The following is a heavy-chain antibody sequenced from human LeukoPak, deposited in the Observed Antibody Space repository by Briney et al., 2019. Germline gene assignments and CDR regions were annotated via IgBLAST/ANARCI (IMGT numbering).Heavy chain of an antibody. V-gene: IGHV3-21*01. D-gene: IGHD7-27*01. CDR3: ARDPLTGSSFDY. CDR2: ISSSSSYI. CDR1: GFTFSSYS. J-gene: IGHJ4*02. Sequence: GGSLRLSCAASGFTFSSYSMNWVRQAPGKGLECVSSISSSSSYIYYADSVKGRFTISRDNAKNSLYLQMNSLRAEDTAVYYCARDPLTGSSFDYWGQGTLVTVSS.